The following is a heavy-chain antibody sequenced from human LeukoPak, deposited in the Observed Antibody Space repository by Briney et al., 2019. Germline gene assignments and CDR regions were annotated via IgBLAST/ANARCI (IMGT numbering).Heavy chain of an antibody. J-gene: IGHJ6*02. CDR3: ARDRAWKLSIYYGMDV. CDR2: ISHDGSDT. V-gene: IGHV3-30*04. D-gene: IGHD3-16*02. CDR1: GFVFSSNA. Sequence: GGSLRLSCAASGFVFSSNAMYWVRRAPGKGLEWVSLISHDGSDTYYADSVKGRFTTSRDNSKNTLYLQMNSLRTEDTAVYYCARDRAWKLSIYYGMDVWGQGTTVTVSS.